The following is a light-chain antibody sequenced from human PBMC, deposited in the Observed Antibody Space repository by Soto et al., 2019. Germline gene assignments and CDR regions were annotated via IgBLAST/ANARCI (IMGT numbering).Light chain of an antibody. CDR1: QSISSW. J-gene: IGKJ2*01. CDR3: QQYNSYSPT. V-gene: IGKV1-5*01. CDR2: DAS. Sequence: DIQMTQSPSTLSASVGDRVTITCRASQSISSWLAWYQQKPGKAPKLLIYDASSLESGVPSRFSGSGSGTEFPLTISSLQPDDSATYHCQQYNSYSPTFGQGTKLEIQ.